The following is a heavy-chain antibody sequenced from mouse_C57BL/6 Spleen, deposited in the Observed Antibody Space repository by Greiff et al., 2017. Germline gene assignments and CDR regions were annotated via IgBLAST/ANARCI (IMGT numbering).Heavy chain of an antibody. CDR2: INPYNGGT. D-gene: IGHD2-3*01. V-gene: IGHV1-19*01. J-gene: IGHJ4*01. CDR1: GYTFTDYY. Sequence: EVQLQQSGPVLVKPGASVKMSCKASGYTFTDYYMNWVKQSHGKSLEWIGVINPYNGGTSYNQKFKGEATLTVDKSSSTAYMALNSLTSEDSAVYYCARGGYDGDYAMDYWGQGTSVTVSS. CDR3: ARGGYDGDYAMDY.